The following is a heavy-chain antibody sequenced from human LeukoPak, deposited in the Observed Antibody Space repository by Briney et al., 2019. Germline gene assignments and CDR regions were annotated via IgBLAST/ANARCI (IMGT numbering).Heavy chain of an antibody. V-gene: IGHV2-5*02. CDR3: AHKWLQSWAY. CDR1: GFSLSTSGVG. D-gene: IGHD5-12*01. CDR2: IYWDDDK. Sequence: SGPTLVNPTQTLTLTCTFSGFSLSTSGVGVGWIRQPPGKALEWLTLIYWDDDKHYSPSLKSRLTIAKDTSKNQVVLTVTNMDPVDTATYYCAHKWLQSWAYWGQGTLVTVSS. J-gene: IGHJ4*02.